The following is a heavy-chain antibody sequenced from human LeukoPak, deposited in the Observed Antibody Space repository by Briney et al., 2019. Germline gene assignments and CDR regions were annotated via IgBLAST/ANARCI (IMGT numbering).Heavy chain of an antibody. V-gene: IGHV4-34*01. CDR1: GGSFSGYY. D-gene: IGHD2/OR15-2a*01. CDR2: INHSGST. J-gene: IGHJ5*02. CDR3: ARHRPKISGPRSQYGNWFDP. Sequence: SETLSLTCAVYGGSFSGYYWSWIRQPPGKGLEWIGEINHSGSTNYNPSLKSRVTISVDTSKNQLSLKLSSVTAADTAVYYCARHRPKISGPRSQYGNWFDPWGQGTLVTVSS.